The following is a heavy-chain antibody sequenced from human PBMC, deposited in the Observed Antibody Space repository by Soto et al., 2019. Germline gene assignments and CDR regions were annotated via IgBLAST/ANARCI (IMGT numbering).Heavy chain of an antibody. CDR1: GFTFSSYS. CDR2: ISSSSSYI. J-gene: IGHJ5*02. V-gene: IGHV3-21*01. D-gene: IGHD3-10*01. CDR3: ARDTYFYGSGSYGP. Sequence: EVQLVESGGGLVKPGGSLRLSCAASGFTFSSYSMNWVRQAPGKGLEWVSSISSSSSYIYYADLVKGRFTISRDNAKTSLFLQMNSLRAEDTAVYYCARDTYFYGSGSYGPWGQGTLVTVSS.